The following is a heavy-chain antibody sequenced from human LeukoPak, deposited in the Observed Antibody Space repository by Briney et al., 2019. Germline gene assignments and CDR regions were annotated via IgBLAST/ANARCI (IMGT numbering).Heavy chain of an antibody. CDR2: IYYSGST. Sequence: SATLSLTSTVSGGAISNNYWDWIRQPPGKDLGWLSYIYYSGSTNYNPSLNSGVTISVDTSTNQFSLRLSSVTAADTALYYCASGSAVAAAGDYWGQGTLVTVSS. J-gene: IGHJ4*02. D-gene: IGHD6-13*01. CDR3: ASGSAVAAAGDY. CDR1: GGAISNNY. V-gene: IGHV4-59*01.